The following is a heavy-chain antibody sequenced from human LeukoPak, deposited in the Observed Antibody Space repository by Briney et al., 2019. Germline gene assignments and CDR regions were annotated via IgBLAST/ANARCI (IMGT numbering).Heavy chain of an antibody. CDR1: GFTFDDYA. CDR3: AKASSTDCSSTSCYFDY. D-gene: IGHD2-2*01. V-gene: IGHV3-9*01. CDR2: ISWSSGSI. Sequence: GGSLRLSCAASGFTFDDYAMHWVRQAPGKGLEWVSGISWSSGSIGYADSVKGRFTISRDNAKNSLYLQMNSLRAEDTALYYCAKASSTDCSSTSCYFDYWGQGTLVTVSS. J-gene: IGHJ4*02.